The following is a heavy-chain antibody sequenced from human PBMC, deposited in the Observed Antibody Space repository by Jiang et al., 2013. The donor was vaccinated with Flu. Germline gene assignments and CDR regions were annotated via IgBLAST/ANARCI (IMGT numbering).Heavy chain of an antibody. D-gene: IGHD3-22*01. CDR2: TYHRSKWYS. CDR1: GDSVSSNGAA. Sequence: QTLSLTCAISGDSVSSNGAAWNWIRQSPSRGLEWLGRTYHRSKWYSDYAISVKSRITINPDTSRNQFSLQLNSVTPEDTAVYYCARARNYYDRSGYYYPFDYWGQGTLVTVSS. J-gene: IGHJ4*02. CDR3: ARARNYYDRSGYYYPFDY. V-gene: IGHV6-1*01.